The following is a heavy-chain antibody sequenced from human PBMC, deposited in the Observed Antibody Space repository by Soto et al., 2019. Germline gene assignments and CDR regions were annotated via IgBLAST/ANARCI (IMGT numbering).Heavy chain of an antibody. CDR1: GGSFSGYY. CDR2: TNHSGST. V-gene: IGHV4-34*01. CDR3: ARGEMRGYSYGLDY. J-gene: IGHJ4*02. Sequence: PSETLSLTCAVYGGSFSGYYWSWIRQPPGKGLEWIGETNHSGSTNYNPPLKNRVTISVDTSKNQFSLKLSSVTAADTAVYYCARGEMRGYSYGLDYWGQGTLVTVSS. D-gene: IGHD5-18*01.